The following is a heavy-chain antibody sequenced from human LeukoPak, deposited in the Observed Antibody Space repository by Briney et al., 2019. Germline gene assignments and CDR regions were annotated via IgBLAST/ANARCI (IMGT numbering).Heavy chain of an antibody. CDR3: GRGKVAGTVTD. J-gene: IGHJ4*02. Sequence: GGSLRLSCAASGFTVSSNYMSWVRQAPGKGLVWLSGLNADGSSTVYADFVKGRFTISRDNAKNTLFLQMDSLRVEDTAIYYCGRGKVAGTVTDWGQGILVTVSS. V-gene: IGHV3-74*03. CDR2: LNADGSST. CDR1: GFTVSSNY. D-gene: IGHD1-1*01.